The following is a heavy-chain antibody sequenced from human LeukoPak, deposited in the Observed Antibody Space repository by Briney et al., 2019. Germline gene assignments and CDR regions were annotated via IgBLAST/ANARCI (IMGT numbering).Heavy chain of an antibody. J-gene: IGHJ6*02. CDR1: GGSISSSRYY. Sequence: SETLSLTCTVSGGSISSSRYYWAWIRQPPGRGLEWIGSVYYSGNTYYNPSLESRVTISVDTSRNQFSLKLTSATATDTALYYCARRGLPVTRYGMDVWGPGTTVTVSS. CDR2: VYYSGNT. D-gene: IGHD4-17*01. V-gene: IGHV4-39*01. CDR3: ARRGLPVTRYGMDV.